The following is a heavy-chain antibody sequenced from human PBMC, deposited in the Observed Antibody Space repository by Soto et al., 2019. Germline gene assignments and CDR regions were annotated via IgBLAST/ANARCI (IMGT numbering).Heavy chain of an antibody. J-gene: IGHJ6*03. Sequence: GASVKVSCKASGYTFTSYYMHWVRQAPGQGLEWMGIINPSGGSTSYAQKFQGRVTMTRDTSTSTVYMELSSLRSEDTAVYYCARRELASSGPSLYYYYYMDVWGKGTTVTVSS. CDR2: INPSGGST. V-gene: IGHV1-46*03. CDR1: GYTFTSYY. D-gene: IGHD6-19*01. CDR3: ARRELASSGPSLYYYYYMDV.